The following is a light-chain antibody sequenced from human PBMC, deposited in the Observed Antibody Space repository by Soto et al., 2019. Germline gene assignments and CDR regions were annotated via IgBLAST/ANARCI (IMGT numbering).Light chain of an antibody. Sequence: EIVLTQSPGTLSLSPGERATLSCRASQSINSNSLAWYQQRPGQPPRLLIYVASSRAPGIPVRFSGSGSGTDFTLTISRLEPEDFAVYYCQQYGNSPITFGQGTRLEIK. V-gene: IGKV3-20*01. CDR2: VAS. CDR1: QSINSNS. CDR3: QQYGNSPIT. J-gene: IGKJ5*01.